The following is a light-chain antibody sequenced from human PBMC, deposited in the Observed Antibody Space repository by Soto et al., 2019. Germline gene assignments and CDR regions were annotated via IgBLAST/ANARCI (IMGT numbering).Light chain of an antibody. Sequence: ERVMTQSPATLSVSPGERVTLSCRASQSVGSNLAWYQQKPGQAPRHLIYGASTRAPGIPARFSGSGSGTDFTLTISSLQSEDFAVYYCQQYNNWPLTFGGGTKVEIK. CDR1: QSVGSN. J-gene: IGKJ4*01. CDR2: GAS. V-gene: IGKV3-15*01. CDR3: QQYNNWPLT.